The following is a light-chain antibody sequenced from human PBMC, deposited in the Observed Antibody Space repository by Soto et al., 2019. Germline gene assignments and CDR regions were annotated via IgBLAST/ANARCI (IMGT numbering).Light chain of an antibody. Sequence: DIQMTQSPMSLSASVGDRVTITCRASQSINSYLNWYQQKPGKAPKLLIYAAPSLQSGVPSRFSGSGSGTDFTLTISSLQPEDFATYYCQQSFSKFLYTFGQGTKLEIK. J-gene: IGKJ2*01. CDR3: QQSFSKFLYT. CDR1: QSINSY. V-gene: IGKV1-39*01. CDR2: AAP.